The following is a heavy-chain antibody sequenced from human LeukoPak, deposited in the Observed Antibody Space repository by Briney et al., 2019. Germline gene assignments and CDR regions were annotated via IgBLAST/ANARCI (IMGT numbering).Heavy chain of an antibody. CDR1: GYTFYSYG. J-gene: IGHJ4*02. CDR3: ARVYSNSHEPDY. CDR2: ISAYNGNT. Sequence: GASVKVSCKASGYTFYSYGISWLRQAPGQGPEWMGWISAYNGNTNYAPKFQGRVTLTTDTSTTTAYMELTTLRSDDTAVYYCARVYSNSHEPDYWGQGTLVTVSS. V-gene: IGHV1-18*01. D-gene: IGHD6-13*01.